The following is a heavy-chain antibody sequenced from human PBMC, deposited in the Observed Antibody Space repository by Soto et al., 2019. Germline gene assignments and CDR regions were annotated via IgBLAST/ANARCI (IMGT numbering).Heavy chain of an antibody. CDR3: AKRATGWSFDL. V-gene: IGHV3-23*01. CDR1: GFTFSSYA. Sequence: EVQLLESGGGLVQPGGSLRLSCAASGFTFSSYAMNWVRQAPGKGLEWVSVISGSGGSTYYADSVKGRFTISRDNSKNTLGVQMNSLRAEAPAVYYCAKRATGWSFDLWGRGTLVTVSS. CDR2: ISGSGGST. J-gene: IGHJ2*01.